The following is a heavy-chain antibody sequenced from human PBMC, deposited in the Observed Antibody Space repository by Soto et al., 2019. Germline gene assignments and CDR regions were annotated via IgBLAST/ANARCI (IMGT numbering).Heavy chain of an antibody. V-gene: IGHV3-7*01. D-gene: IGHD3-3*01. CDR1: GFTFSSYW. J-gene: IGHJ4*02. CDR3: ASLTRNYDFDY. CDR2: IKQDGSEK. Sequence: GGSLRLSCAASGFTFSSYWMSWVRQAPGKGLEWVANIKQDGSEKYYVDSVKGRFTISRDNAKNSLYLQMNSLRAEDTAVYYCASLTRNYDFDYWGQGTLVTVSS.